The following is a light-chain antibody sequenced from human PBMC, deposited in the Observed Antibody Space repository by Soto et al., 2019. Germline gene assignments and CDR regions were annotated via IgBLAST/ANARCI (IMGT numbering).Light chain of an antibody. CDR3: TSYTSTNTLI. Sequence: QSALTQPASVSGSPGQSITISCTGTSSDVGGYAYVSWYQQHPNKAPKLMIYDVSNRPSGVSSRFSGSKSGNTASLTISGLQAEDEADYYCTSYTSTNTLIFGGGTQLTVL. CDR1: SSDVGGYAY. V-gene: IGLV2-14*03. J-gene: IGLJ2*01. CDR2: DVS.